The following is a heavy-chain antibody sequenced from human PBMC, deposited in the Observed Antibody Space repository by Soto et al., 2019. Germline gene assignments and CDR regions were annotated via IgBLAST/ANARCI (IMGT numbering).Heavy chain of an antibody. Sequence: GGSLRLSCAASGFTSNDYAMHWVRQAPGKGLEWVSGIYYNSDRIDYGDSVKGRFATSRDNAKNSLYLQMNSLIPEDTAVYYCVKDVLPGGADYWGPGTLVTVSS. CDR3: VKDVLPGGADY. D-gene: IGHD3-16*01. V-gene: IGHV3-9*02. J-gene: IGHJ4*02. CDR1: GFTSNDYA. CDR2: IYYNSDRI.